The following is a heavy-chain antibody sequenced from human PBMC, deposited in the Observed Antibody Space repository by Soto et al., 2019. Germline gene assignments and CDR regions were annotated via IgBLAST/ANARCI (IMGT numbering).Heavy chain of an antibody. CDR1: GFTFSSFA. CDR2: ISGSRGHT. CDR3: ARGPSEYIWGSYLRYCDS. D-gene: IGHD3-16*02. J-gene: IGHJ4*02. Sequence: EVQLLESGGGLVQPGGSLRLSCAASGFTFSSFAMNWVRQAPGKGLEWVSAISGSRGHTYYADSVKGRFIISRDNSKNTLYLQMDSLSADDTAVYYFARGPSEYIWGSYLRYCDSWGQGSLVTVSS. V-gene: IGHV3-23*01.